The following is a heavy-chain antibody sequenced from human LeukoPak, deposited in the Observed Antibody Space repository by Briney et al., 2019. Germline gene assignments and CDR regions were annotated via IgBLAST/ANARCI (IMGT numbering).Heavy chain of an antibody. J-gene: IGHJ3*02. CDR2: IIHSGST. V-gene: IGHV4-34*12. CDR1: GGSFSGYY. CDR3: ARHPDPIIARPKRAFDI. Sequence: SSETLSLTCAVYGGSFSGYYWNWIRQSPGKGLEWIGEIIHSGSTNYNPSLKSRVTISVDTSKNQFSLNLTSVTAADTALYYCARHPDPIIARPKRAFDIWGQGTMVTVSS. D-gene: IGHD6-6*01.